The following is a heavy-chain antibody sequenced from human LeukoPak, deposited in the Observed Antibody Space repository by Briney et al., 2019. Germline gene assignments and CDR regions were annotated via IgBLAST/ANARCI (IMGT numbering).Heavy chain of an antibody. J-gene: IGHJ2*01. CDR1: GGSISSYY. D-gene: IGHD2-15*01. CDR2: IYYSGRT. V-gene: IGHV4-59*08. CDR3: ARGYCSGGTCYGYFDL. Sequence: SETLSLTCTVSGGSISSYYWSWIRQPPGKGLEWIGYIYYSGRTNYNPSLKCRVTISVDTSKNQFSLKLSSVTAADTAVYYCARGYCSGGTCYGYFDLWGRGTLVTVSS.